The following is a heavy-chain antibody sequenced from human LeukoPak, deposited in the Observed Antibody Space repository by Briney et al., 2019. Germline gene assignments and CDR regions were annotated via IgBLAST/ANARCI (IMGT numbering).Heavy chain of an antibody. D-gene: IGHD4-17*01. CDR3: ARPTVTTIFWFDP. J-gene: IGHJ5*02. Sequence: SVDVSSKASVYTFTRYGISGVRQSRGGGGVGVGGISAYKGDTNSTQKLQGGVTQTTDTSPSTVHIELMTLRSDDTAVYYCARPTVTTIFWFDPWGQGTLVTVSS. CDR1: VYTFTRYG. CDR2: ISAYKGDT. V-gene: IGHV1-18*01.